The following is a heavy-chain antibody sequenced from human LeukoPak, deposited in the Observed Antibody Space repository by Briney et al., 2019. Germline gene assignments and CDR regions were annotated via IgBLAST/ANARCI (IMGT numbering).Heavy chain of an antibody. CDR2: ISGSGGST. J-gene: IGHJ4*02. CDR3: AKAQRITMVRGVWGPDY. D-gene: IGHD3-10*01. CDR1: GFTFSSYA. Sequence: GGSLRLSCAASGFTFSSYAMSWARQAPGKGLEWVSAISGSGGSTYYADSVKGRFTISRDNSKNTLYLQMNSLRAEDTAVYYCAKAQRITMVRGVWGPDYWGQGTPVTVSS. V-gene: IGHV3-23*01.